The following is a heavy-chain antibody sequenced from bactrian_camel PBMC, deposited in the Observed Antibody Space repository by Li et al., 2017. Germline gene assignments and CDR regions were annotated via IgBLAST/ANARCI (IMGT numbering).Heavy chain of an antibody. CDR3: AAAKGLPDLLRGGYLSARSYNY. CDR1: APTPIAHC. CDR2: IDSSGHT. Sequence: HVQLVESGGGSVQAGGSLRLSCAASAPTPIAHCMAWFRQVPGREREGVASIDSSGHTWFADFVQGRFTISHDNAKNTLYLQMNSLKPEDTAIYYCAAAKGLPDLLRGGYLSARSYNYWGRGTQVTVS. J-gene: IGHJ4*01. V-gene: IGHV3-2*01. D-gene: IGHD3*01.